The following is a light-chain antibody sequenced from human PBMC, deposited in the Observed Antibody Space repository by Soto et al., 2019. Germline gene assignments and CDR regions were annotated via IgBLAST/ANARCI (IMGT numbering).Light chain of an antibody. V-gene: IGKV3-15*01. CDR3: QQYRNWPRT. CDR2: GAS. CDR1: QSVDIN. J-gene: IGKJ1*01. Sequence: EIVLTQSPATHSVSPGGIVCVSGRASQSVDINLAWYQQKPGQAPRLLIYGASTRATDMPGRFSGRGSGTEFTLTISSLQSEDFAVYYCQQYRNWPRTFGQGTKV.